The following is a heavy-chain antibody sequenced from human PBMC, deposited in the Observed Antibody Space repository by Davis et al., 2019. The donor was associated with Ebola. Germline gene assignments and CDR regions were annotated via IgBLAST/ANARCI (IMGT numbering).Heavy chain of an antibody. J-gene: IGHJ6*04. D-gene: IGHD3-16*02. Sequence: PSETLSLTCAVYGGSFSGYYWSWIRQPPGKGLEWIGEINHSGSTNYNPSLKSRVTISVDTSKNQFSLKLSSVTAADTAVYYCARRKLMVITFGGVIAPALDVWGKGTTVTVSS. CDR3: ARRKLMVITFGGVIAPALDV. CDR1: GGSFSGYY. CDR2: INHSGST. V-gene: IGHV4-34*01.